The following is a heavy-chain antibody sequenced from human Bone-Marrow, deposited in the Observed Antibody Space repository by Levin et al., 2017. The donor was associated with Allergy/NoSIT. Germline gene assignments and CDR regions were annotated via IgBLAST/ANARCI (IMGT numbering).Heavy chain of an antibody. CDR2: INWDGDTT. CDR1: GFIFGDYT. D-gene: IGHD1-1*01. V-gene: IGHV3-43*01. Sequence: GGSLRLSCAASGFIFGDYTMHWVRQVPGKGLEWVSLINWDGDTTYYVDSVEGRFTISRDNNEKSLFLQMNNLSAEDTALYFCAKDYPGYRGFDFWGQGTLVTVAS. J-gene: IGHJ4*02. CDR3: AKDYPGYRGFDF.